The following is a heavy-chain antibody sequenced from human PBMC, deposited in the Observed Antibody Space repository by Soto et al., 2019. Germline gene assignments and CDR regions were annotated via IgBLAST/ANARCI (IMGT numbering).Heavy chain of an antibody. CDR2: IYYSGST. CDR3: ARGFLRAAAVVQNWFDP. CDR1: GGSISSSSYY. V-gene: IGHV4-39*01. J-gene: IGHJ5*02. Sequence: SETLSLTCTVSGGSISSSSYYWGWIRQPPGKGLEWIGSIYYSGSTYYNPSLKSRVTISVDTSKNQFSLKLSSVTAADTAVYYCARGFLRAAAVVQNWFDPWGQGTLVTVSS. D-gene: IGHD6-13*01.